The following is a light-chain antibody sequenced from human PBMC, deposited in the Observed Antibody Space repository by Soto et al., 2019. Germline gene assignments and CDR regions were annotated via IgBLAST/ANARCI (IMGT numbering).Light chain of an antibody. J-gene: IGLJ1*01. Sequence: QSVLTQPASVSGSPGQSITISCTGTSSDVGAYDYVSWYQQHPDKAPKLMIYEVSNRPSGVSNRFSGSKSVNTATLTISGLQADDEADCYCSSYTSSSTRVFGTGNKVTVL. CDR1: SSDVGAYDY. V-gene: IGLV2-14*03. CDR2: EVS. CDR3: SSYTSSSTRV.